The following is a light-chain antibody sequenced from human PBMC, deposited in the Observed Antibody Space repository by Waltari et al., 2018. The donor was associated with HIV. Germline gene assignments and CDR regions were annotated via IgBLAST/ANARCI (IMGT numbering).Light chain of an antibody. CDR1: QNVFYSSNNRNY. V-gene: IGKV4-1*01. J-gene: IGKJ4*01. CDR3: QQTYTIPPT. CDR2: WAS. Sequence: DVVMTQSPNSMAVSLVGETPIKCNSSQNVFYSSNNRNYLSWYQQKAGQAPKLIIYWASSRQSGVPDRFSGSGSGTDFTLTISSLQDEDVAVYFCQQTYTIPPTFGGGTKVEIK.